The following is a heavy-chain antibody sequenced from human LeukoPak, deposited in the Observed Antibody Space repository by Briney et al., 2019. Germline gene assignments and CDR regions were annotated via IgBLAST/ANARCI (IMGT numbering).Heavy chain of an antibody. CDR3: ARGRFWSGYSAEGLRLVSNDY. CDR1: GGTFSSYA. D-gene: IGHD3-3*01. J-gene: IGHJ4*02. V-gene: IGHV1-69*13. Sequence: SVKLSCKASGGTFSSYAISWVRQAPGQGLEWMGGIIPIFGTANYAQKFQGRVTITADESTSTAYMELSSLRSEDTAVYYCARGRFWSGYSAEGLRLVSNDYWGQGTLVTVSS. CDR2: IIPIFGTA.